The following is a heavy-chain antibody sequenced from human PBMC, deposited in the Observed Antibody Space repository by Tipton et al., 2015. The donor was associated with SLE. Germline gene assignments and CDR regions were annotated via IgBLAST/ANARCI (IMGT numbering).Heavy chain of an antibody. CDR2: ISWNSGSI. CDR3: AKDKEMETITTYSFDS. D-gene: IGHD5-24*01. V-gene: IGHV3-9*01. J-gene: IGHJ4*02. CDR1: GFTFDDYA. Sequence: SLRLSCAASGFTFDDYAMHWVRQAPGKGLEWVSGISWNSGSIGYADSVKGRFTISRDNAKNSLYLQMNSLRAEDTALYFCAKDKEMETITTYSFDSWGQGTLVMVSS.